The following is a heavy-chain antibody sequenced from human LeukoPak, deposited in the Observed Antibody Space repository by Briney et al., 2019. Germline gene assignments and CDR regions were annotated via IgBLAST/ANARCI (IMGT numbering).Heavy chain of an antibody. CDR2: INAGNGNT. J-gene: IGHJ4*02. CDR1: GYTFTSYA. Sequence: ASVKVSCKASGYTFTSYAMHWVRQAPGQRLEWMGWINAGNGNTKYSQKFQGRVTITRDTSASTAYMELSSLRSEDTAVYYCARDNVTVAGNDYWGQGTLVTVSS. D-gene: IGHD6-19*01. CDR3: ARDNVTVAGNDY. V-gene: IGHV1-3*01.